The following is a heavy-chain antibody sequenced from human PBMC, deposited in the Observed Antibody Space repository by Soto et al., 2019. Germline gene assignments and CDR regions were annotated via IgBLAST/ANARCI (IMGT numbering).Heavy chain of an antibody. V-gene: IGHV3-23*01. Sequence: EVQLLKSAGGLEQPGGSLRLSCAASGFTFSNYAMSWVRQAPGKGLEWVSTLTRSGHTFYADSVRGRFTISRDNSKNTLSLQMDSLRAEDTAVYYCAREFAPGSPNYDYWGLGTLVTVSS. D-gene: IGHD2-21*01. J-gene: IGHJ4*02. CDR1: GFTFSNYA. CDR3: AREFAPGSPNYDY. CDR2: LTRSGHT.